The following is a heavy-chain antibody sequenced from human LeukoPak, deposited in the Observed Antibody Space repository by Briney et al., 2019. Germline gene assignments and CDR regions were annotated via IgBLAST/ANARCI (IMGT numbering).Heavy chain of an antibody. Sequence: GGSLRLSCAASGFTFSSYWMHWVRQAPGKGLVWVSRINSDGSSTSYADSVKGRFTISRDNAKSTLCLQMNSLRAEDTAVYYCAKQLGYCSDGSCYFPYWGQGTLVTVSS. CDR1: GFTFSSYW. CDR3: AKQLGYCSDGSCYFPY. CDR2: INSDGSST. J-gene: IGHJ4*02. D-gene: IGHD2-15*01. V-gene: IGHV3-74*01.